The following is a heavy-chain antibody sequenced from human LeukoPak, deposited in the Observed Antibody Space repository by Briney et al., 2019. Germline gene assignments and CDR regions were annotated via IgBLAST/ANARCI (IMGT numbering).Heavy chain of an antibody. CDR2: IYPGDSDT. CDR3: ARSTVTGYRRSWYFNSGRPFDP. Sequence: GESLKISCQGSGYSFTSYWIGWVRQMPGKGLEWMGIIYPGDSDTRYSPSFQGQVTISADKSISTAYLPWSSLKASDTAMYYCARSTVTGYRRSWYFNSGRPFDPWGQGTLVTVSS. CDR1: GYSFTSYW. J-gene: IGHJ5*02. V-gene: IGHV5-51*01. D-gene: IGHD6-13*01.